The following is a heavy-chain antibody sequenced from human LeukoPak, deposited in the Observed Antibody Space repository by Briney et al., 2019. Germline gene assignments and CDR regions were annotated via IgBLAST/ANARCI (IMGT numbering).Heavy chain of an antibody. CDR1: GFTFDDYG. D-gene: IGHD3-3*01. V-gene: IGHV3-20*04. Sequence: RPGGSLRLSCAASGFTFDDYGMSWVRHAPGKGLEWVSGINWNGGSTVYADSVKGRFTISRDNAKNSLYLQMNSLRAEDTALYYCARAEYRDYDFWSGYSQYNWFDPWGQGTLVTVSS. CDR3: ARAEYRDYDFWSGYSQYNWFDP. J-gene: IGHJ5*02. CDR2: INWNGGST.